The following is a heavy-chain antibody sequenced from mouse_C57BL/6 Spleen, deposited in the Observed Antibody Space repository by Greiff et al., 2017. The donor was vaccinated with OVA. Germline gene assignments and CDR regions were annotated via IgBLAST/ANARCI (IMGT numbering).Heavy chain of an antibody. CDR3: ARDGGYYGSSPFDY. J-gene: IGHJ2*01. CDR1: GYSITSGYY. V-gene: IGHV3-6*01. D-gene: IGHD1-1*01. CDR2: ISYDGSN. Sequence: VQLKESGPGLVKPSQSLSLTCSVTGYSITSGYYWNWIRQFPGNKLEWMGYISYDGSNNYNPSLKNRISITRDTSKNQFFLKLNSVTTEDTATYYCARDGGYYGSSPFDYWGQGTTLTVSS.